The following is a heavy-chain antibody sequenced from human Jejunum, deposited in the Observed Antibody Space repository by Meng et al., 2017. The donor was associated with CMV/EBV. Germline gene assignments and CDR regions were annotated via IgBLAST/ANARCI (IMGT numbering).Heavy chain of an antibody. V-gene: IGHV3-30*02. CDR2: IQNDGSNH. J-gene: IGHJ4*02. CDR3: AKDQPVLDC. Sequence: SCAAPGFALPPYGVHWVRQDPGKGLEWVAFIQNDGSNHYGDSVKGRFTISRDISRTTVYLQMNNLRVEDTAVYYCAKDQPVLDCWGRGTLGTVSS. D-gene: IGHD1-14*01. CDR1: GFALPPYG.